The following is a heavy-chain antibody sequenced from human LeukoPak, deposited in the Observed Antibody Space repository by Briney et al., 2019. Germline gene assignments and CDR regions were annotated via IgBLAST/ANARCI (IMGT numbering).Heavy chain of an antibody. J-gene: IGHJ3*02. Sequence: PGGSLRLSCAASGFTFSSYGMHWVRQAPGKGLEWVAVISYDGSNKYYADSVKGRFTISRDNSKNTLYLQMNSLRAEDTAVYYCAKEIVTMVQSDAFDIWGQGTMVTVSS. CDR1: GFTFSSYG. D-gene: IGHD3-10*01. CDR3: AKEIVTMVQSDAFDI. CDR2: ISYDGSNK. V-gene: IGHV3-30*18.